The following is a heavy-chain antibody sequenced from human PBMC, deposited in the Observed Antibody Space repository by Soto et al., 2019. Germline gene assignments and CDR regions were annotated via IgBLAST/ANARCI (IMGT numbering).Heavy chain of an antibody. CDR3: ARDHMDTAMAQYYYYYYYMDV. Sequence: GGSLRLSCAASGFTFSSYWMSWVRQAPGKGLEWVANIKQDGSEKYYVDSVKGRFTISRDNAKNSLYLQMNSLRAEDTAVYYCARDHMDTAMAQYYYYYYYMDVWGKGTTVTVSS. CDR1: GFTFSSYW. V-gene: IGHV3-7*01. J-gene: IGHJ6*03. D-gene: IGHD5-18*01. CDR2: IKQDGSEK.